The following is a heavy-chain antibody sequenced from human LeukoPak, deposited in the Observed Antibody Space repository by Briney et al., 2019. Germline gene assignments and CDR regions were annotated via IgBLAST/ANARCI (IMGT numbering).Heavy chain of an antibody. CDR1: GGSVSSGSYY. CDR3: ARDGGGSFDY. D-gene: IGHD2-15*01. V-gene: IGHV4-61*01. J-gene: IGHJ4*02. Sequence: SETLSLTCTVSGGSVSSGSYYWSWIRQPPGKGLEWIGYIYYSGSTDYNPSLKSRVTISVDTSKNQFSLKLSSVTAADTAVYYCARDGGGSFDYWGQGTLVTVSS. CDR2: IYYSGST.